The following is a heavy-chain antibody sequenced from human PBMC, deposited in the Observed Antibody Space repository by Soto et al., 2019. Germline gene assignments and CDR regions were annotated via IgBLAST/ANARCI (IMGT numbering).Heavy chain of an antibody. D-gene: IGHD2-2*01. CDR2: IYHSGST. J-gene: IGHJ5*02. Sequence: PSETLSLTCAVSGYSISSGYYWGWIRQPPGKGLEWIGSIYHSGSTYYNPSLKSRVTISVDTSKNQFSLKLSSVTAADTAVYYCAGEGVVPAAIDWFDPWGQGTLVTVSS. CDR3: AGEGVVPAAIDWFDP. V-gene: IGHV4-38-2*02. CDR1: GYSISSGYY.